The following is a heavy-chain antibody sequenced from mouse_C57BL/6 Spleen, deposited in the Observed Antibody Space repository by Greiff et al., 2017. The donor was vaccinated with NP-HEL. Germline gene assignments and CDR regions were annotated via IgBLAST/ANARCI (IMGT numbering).Heavy chain of an antibody. V-gene: IGHV1-80*01. CDR1: GYAFSSYW. CDR2: IYPGDGDT. Sequence: VKLQQSGAELVKPGASVKISCKASGYAFSSYWMNWVKQRPGKGLEWIGQIYPGDGDTNYNGKFKGKATLTADKSSSTAYMQLSSLTSEDSAVYFCAREDYGYDEGYFDVWGTGTTVTVSS. J-gene: IGHJ1*03. D-gene: IGHD2-2*01. CDR3: AREDYGYDEGYFDV.